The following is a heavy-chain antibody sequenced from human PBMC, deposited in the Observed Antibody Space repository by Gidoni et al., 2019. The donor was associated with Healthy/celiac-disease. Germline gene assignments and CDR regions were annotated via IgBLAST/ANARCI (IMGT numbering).Heavy chain of an antibody. CDR1: GFTFSSYA. Sequence: EVQLLESGGRLVQPGRSLRLSCPASGFTFSSYAMSWVRQAPGKGLEWVSAISGSGGSTYYADSVKGRFTIARDNSKNTLYLQMNSLRAEDTAVYYCAKGGSKWLTPFDYWGQGTLVTVSS. V-gene: IGHV3-23*01. J-gene: IGHJ4*02. D-gene: IGHD3-22*01. CDR3: AKGGSKWLTPFDY. CDR2: ISGSGGST.